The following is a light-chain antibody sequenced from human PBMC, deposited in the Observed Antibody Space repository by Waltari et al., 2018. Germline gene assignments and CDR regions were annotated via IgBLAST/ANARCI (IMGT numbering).Light chain of an antibody. J-gene: IGLJ1*01. Sequence: SYEVTQPPSVSVSPRQRAPIPCSGENLGRTFLSWYQQKSGQSPVLVIYRDDKRPSGIPERFSGSNSGNTATLTISGTQPMDEADYYCQAWDSSAFVFGAGTKVTVL. CDR1: NLGRTF. CDR3: QAWDSSAFV. V-gene: IGLV3-1*01. CDR2: RDD.